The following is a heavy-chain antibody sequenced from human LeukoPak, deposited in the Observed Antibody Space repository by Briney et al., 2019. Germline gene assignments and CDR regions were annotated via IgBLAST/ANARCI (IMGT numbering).Heavy chain of an antibody. J-gene: IGHJ3*02. Sequence: GGSLRLSCAASGFTFSSYAMSWVRQAPGKGLEWVSAISGSGGSTYYADSVKGRFTISRDNSKNTLYLQMNSLRAEDTAVYYCARDGGYIWFGELSSAFDIWGQGTMVTVSS. V-gene: IGHV3-23*01. D-gene: IGHD3-10*01. CDR1: GFTFSSYA. CDR3: ARDGGYIWFGELSSAFDI. CDR2: ISGSGGST.